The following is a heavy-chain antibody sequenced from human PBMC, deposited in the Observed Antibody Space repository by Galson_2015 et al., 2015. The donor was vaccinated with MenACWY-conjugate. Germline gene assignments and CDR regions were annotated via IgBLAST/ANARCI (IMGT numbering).Heavy chain of an antibody. CDR2: INPYGGST. CDR3: ARGRGSYYYGMDV. V-gene: IGHV1-46*02. D-gene: IGHD1-26*01. CDR1: GYTFNTYY. J-gene: IGHJ6*02. Sequence: SVKVSCKASGYTFNTYYMHWVRQAPGQGLEWVGIINPYGGSTTYAQKFQGRVTMTRDTSTSTVYMELNSLRSEDTAVYYCARGRGSYYYGMDVWGQGTTVTVSS.